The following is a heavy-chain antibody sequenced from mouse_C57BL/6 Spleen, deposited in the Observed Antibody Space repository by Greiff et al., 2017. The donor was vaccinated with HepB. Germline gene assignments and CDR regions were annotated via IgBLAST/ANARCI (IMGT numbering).Heavy chain of an antibody. V-gene: IGHV3-6*01. D-gene: IGHD1-1*01. CDR3: ARDPYGWYFDV. J-gene: IGHJ1*03. CDR1: GYSITSGYY. CDR2: ISYDGSN. Sequence: EVQVVESGPGLVKPSQSLSLTCSVTGYSITSGYYWNWIRQFPGNKLEWMGYISYDGSNNYNPSLKNRISITRDTSKNQFFLKLNSVTTEDTATYYCARDPYGWYFDVWGTGTTVTVSS.